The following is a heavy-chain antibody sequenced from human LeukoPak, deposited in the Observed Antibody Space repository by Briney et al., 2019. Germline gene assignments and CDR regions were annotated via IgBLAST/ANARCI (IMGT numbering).Heavy chain of an antibody. Sequence: SETLSLTCTVSGGSISSGSYYWSWIRQPAGKGLEWIGRSYTSGSTNYNPSLKSRVTMSVDTSKNQFSLNLRSVTAADTAVYYCAKGSNLYSSSSDFDYWGQGTLVTVSS. CDR2: SYTSGST. CDR1: GGSISSGSYY. D-gene: IGHD6-6*01. V-gene: IGHV4-61*02. J-gene: IGHJ4*02. CDR3: AKGSNLYSSSSDFDY.